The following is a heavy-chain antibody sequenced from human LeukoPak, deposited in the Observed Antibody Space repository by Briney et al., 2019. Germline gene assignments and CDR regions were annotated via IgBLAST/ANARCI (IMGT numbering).Heavy chain of an antibody. Sequence: GGSLRLSCAASGFTFSNYWMHWVRQAPGKGLVWVSRINSDGINTSYADSVKGRFTISRDNAKNTLNLQMNSLRAEDTAVYYCARVRLGSSSLWFDPWGQGTLVTVSS. CDR2: INSDGINT. D-gene: IGHD6-6*01. J-gene: IGHJ5*02. CDR1: GFTFSNYW. CDR3: ARVRLGSSSLWFDP. V-gene: IGHV3-74*01.